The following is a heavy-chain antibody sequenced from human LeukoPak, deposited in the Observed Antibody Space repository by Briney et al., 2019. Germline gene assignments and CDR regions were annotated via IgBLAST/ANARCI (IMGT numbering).Heavy chain of an antibody. CDR3: ARDLGYCSGGSCYTLRY. CDR1: GFTFSSYG. CDR2: IWYDGSNK. V-gene: IGHV3-33*01. D-gene: IGHD2-15*01. Sequence: GGSLRLSCAASGFTFSSYGMHWVRQAPGKGLEWVAVIWYDGSNKYYADSVKGRFTISRDNSKNTLYLQMNNLRAEDTAVYYCARDLGYCSGGSCYTLRYWGQGTLVTVSS. J-gene: IGHJ4*02.